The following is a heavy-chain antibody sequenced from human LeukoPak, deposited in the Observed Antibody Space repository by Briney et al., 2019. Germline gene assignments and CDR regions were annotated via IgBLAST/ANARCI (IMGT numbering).Heavy chain of an antibody. V-gene: IGHV3-48*02. J-gene: IGHJ4*02. CDR3: ARSTYYYDSSGYLYPSFFDY. Sequence: GGSLRLSCAASGFXFSSYSINWVRQAPGKGLEWVSYISRTSHTIYYADSVKGRFTISRDNAKNSLYLQMNSLRDEDTAVYYCARSTYYYDSSGYLYPSFFDYWGQGNLVTVSS. CDR1: GFXFSSYS. CDR2: ISRTSHTI. D-gene: IGHD3-22*01.